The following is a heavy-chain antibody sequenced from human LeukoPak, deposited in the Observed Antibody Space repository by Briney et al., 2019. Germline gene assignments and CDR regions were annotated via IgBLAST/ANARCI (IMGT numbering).Heavy chain of an antibody. CDR1: GFTFDDYA. J-gene: IGHJ4*02. Sequence: GRSLRLSCAASGFTFDDYAMHWVRQAPGKGLEWVSGISWNSGSIGYADSVKGRFTISRDNAKNSLYLQMNSLRAEDTALYYCAKEGGSGPVDYWGQGTLVTVSS. CDR3: AKEGGSGPVDY. CDR2: ISWNSGSI. D-gene: IGHD3-10*01. V-gene: IGHV3-9*01.